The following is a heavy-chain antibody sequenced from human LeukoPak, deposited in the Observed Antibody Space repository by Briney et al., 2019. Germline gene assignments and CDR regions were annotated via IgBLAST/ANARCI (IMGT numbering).Heavy chain of an antibody. CDR3: ARDRGGSGPTTVDY. D-gene: IGHD6-19*01. V-gene: IGHV3-74*01. CDR2: ISSDGSGT. J-gene: IGHJ4*02. CDR1: GFTFSPYW. Sequence: GGSLRLSCAASGFTFSPYWMHWVRHVPGKGLVWVSRISSDGSGTIYADSVKGRFTISRDNAKNTLYLQMDSLRAEDTAVYYCARDRGGSGPTTVDYWGQGTLVTVSS.